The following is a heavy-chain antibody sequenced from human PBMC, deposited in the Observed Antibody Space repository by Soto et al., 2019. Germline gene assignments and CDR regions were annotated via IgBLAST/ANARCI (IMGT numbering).Heavy chain of an antibody. CDR1: GFTFSSYS. D-gene: IGHD6-19*01. Sequence: GGSLRLSCAASGFTFSSYSTNWVRQAPGKGLEWVSSISSSSSYIYYADSVKGRFTISRDNAKNSLYLQMNSLRAEDTAVYYCARDSSGWLHYYYGMDVWGQGTTVTVSS. V-gene: IGHV3-21*01. CDR3: ARDSSGWLHYYYGMDV. CDR2: ISSSSSYI. J-gene: IGHJ6*02.